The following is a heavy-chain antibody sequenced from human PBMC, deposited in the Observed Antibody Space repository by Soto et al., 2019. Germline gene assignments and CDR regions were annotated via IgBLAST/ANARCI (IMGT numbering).Heavy chain of an antibody. D-gene: IGHD2-2*01. V-gene: IGHV1-58*01. CDR2: IVVGSGNT. J-gene: IGHJ5*02. Sequence: ASVKVSCKASGFTFTSSAVQWVLQARGQRLEWIGWIVVGSGNTNYAQKFQERVTITRDMSTSTAYMELSSLRSEDTAVYYCAADRVVVVPAARFAPWGQGTLVTVSS. CDR1: GFTFTSSA. CDR3: AADRVVVVPAARFAP.